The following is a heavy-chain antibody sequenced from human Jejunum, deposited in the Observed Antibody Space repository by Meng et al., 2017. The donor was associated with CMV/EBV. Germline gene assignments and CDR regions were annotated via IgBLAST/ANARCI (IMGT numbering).Heavy chain of an antibody. CDR2: IYPGDSNT. CDR1: GYGITRDW. Sequence: SGYGITRDWNGGGRHKPGRGREWMGIIYPGDSNTRYNPSFLGQVTISADKTISTAYLQWNSLKASDTAIYYCVRHRYYYDILTGPDSWGQGTLVTVSS. J-gene: IGHJ4*02. V-gene: IGHV5-51*01. CDR3: VRHRYYYDILTGPDS. D-gene: IGHD3-9*01.